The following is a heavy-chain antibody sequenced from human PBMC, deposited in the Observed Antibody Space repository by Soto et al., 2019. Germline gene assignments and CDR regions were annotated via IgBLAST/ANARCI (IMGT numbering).Heavy chain of an antibody. CDR2: IYYSGST. CDR3: ARVVSNGSGSHYYYNYLDV. J-gene: IGHJ6*03. Sequence: SETLSLTCTVSGGSISSYYWSWIRQPPGKGLEWIGYIYYSGSTNYNPSLKSRVTISVDTSKNQFSLKLSSVTAADTAVYYCARVVSNGSGSHYYYNYLDVWGKGTAVTVSS. CDR1: GGSISSYY. V-gene: IGHV4-59*01. D-gene: IGHD3-10*01.